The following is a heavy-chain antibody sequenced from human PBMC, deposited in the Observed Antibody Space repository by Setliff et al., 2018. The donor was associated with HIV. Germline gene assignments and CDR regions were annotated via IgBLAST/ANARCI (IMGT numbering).Heavy chain of an antibody. CDR3: ARRIVGVAHNWFDP. CDR1: GYTFTGYY. J-gene: IGHJ5*02. V-gene: IGHV1-2*02. CDR2: INPNSGGT. D-gene: IGHD1-26*01. Sequence: ALVKVSCKASGYTFTGYYMHWVRQAPGQGLEWMGWINPNSGGTNYAQKFQGRVTMTRDTSISTAYMELSRLRSDDTAVYYCARRIVGVAHNWFDPWGQGTLVTVSS.